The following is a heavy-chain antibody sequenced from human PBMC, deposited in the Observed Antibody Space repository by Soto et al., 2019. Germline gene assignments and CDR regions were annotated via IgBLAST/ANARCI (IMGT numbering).Heavy chain of an antibody. CDR1: GVTFSSYA. Sequence: SVKVSCKASGVTFSSYAISWVRQAPGQGLEWMGGIIPIFGTANYAQKFQGRVTITADESTSTAYMELSSLRSEDTAVYYCARDFGTQYSSSWTTQYGMDVWGQGTTVTVSS. V-gene: IGHV1-69*13. D-gene: IGHD6-13*01. CDR2: IIPIFGTA. J-gene: IGHJ6*02. CDR3: ARDFGTQYSSSWTTQYGMDV.